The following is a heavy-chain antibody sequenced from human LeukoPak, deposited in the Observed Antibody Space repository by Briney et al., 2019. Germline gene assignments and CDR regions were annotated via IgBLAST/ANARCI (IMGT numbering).Heavy chain of an antibody. Sequence: SETLSLTCAVSGGSFSGYYWSWILQPPGKGLEWIGEINHSGSTNYNPSLKSRVTISVDTSKNQFSLKLTSVTAADTAVYYCARGRYSSGRWGSYYFGLDVWCQGTPVTVSS. J-gene: IGHJ6*02. CDR2: INHSGST. CDR1: GGSFSGYY. V-gene: IGHV4-34*01. CDR3: ARGRYSSGRWGSYYFGLDV. D-gene: IGHD6-19*01.